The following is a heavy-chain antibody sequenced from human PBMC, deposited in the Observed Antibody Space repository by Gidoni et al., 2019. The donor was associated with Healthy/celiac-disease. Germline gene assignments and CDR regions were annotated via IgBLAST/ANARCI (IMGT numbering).Heavy chain of an antibody. Sequence: QVQLVESGGGVVQPGRSLRLSCAASGFTFSSYAMHWVRQAPGKGLEWVAVISYDGSNKYYADSVKGRFTISRDNSKNTLYLQMNSLRAEDTAVYYCARDRVVVIANDAFDIWGQGTMVTVSS. V-gene: IGHV3-30-3*01. CDR1: GFTFSSYA. CDR3: ARDRVVVIANDAFDI. D-gene: IGHD2-21*01. CDR2: ISYDGSNK. J-gene: IGHJ3*02.